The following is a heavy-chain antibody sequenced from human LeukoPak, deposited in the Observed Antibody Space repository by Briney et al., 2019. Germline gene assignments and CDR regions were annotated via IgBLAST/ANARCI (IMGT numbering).Heavy chain of an antibody. J-gene: IGHJ4*02. CDR2: INPNSGGT. CDR3: ARGRPRIAAAGTDY. Sequence: ASVKVSRKASGYTFTGYYMHWVRQAPGQGLEWMGWINPNSGGTNYAQKFQGRVTMTRDTSISTAYMELSRLRSDDTAVYYCARGRPRIAAAGTDYWGQGTLVTVSS. D-gene: IGHD6-13*01. CDR1: GYTFTGYY. V-gene: IGHV1-2*02.